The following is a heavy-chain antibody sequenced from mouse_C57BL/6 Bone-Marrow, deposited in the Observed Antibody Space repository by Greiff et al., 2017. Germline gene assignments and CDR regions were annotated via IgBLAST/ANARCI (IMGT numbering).Heavy chain of an antibody. Sequence: VKLQQSGAELVKPGASVKISCKASGYAFSSYWMNWVKQRPGKGLEWIGQIYPGDGDTNYNGKFKGKATLTADKSSSTAYMQLSSLTSEDSAVYFCSRPRILSFRAMDYWGQGTSVTVSS. CDR3: SRPRILSFRAMDY. J-gene: IGHJ4*01. CDR1: GYAFSSYW. V-gene: IGHV1-80*01. D-gene: IGHD1-1*02. CDR2: IYPGDGDT.